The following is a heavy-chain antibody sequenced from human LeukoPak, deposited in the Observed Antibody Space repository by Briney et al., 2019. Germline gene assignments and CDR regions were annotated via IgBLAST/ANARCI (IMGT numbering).Heavy chain of an antibody. V-gene: IGHV1-8*01. CDR1: GYTFTSYD. D-gene: IGHD6-19*01. Sequence: ASVKVSCKASGYTFTSYDINWVRQATGQGLEWMGWMNPNSGNTGYAQKFQGRVTMTRNTSISTAYMELSSLRSEDTAVYYCARDLVAGTPRIEGFDYWGQGTLVTVSS. CDR2: MNPNSGNT. J-gene: IGHJ4*02. CDR3: ARDLVAGTPRIEGFDY.